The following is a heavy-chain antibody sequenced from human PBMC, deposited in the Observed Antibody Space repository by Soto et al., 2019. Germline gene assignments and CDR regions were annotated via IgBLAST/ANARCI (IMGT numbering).Heavy chain of an antibody. Sequence: SETLSLTCAVYGGSFTGYYWSWIRQPPGKGLEWIGEINHSGSTNYNPSLKSRVTVSEDTSKNQFSLKLSSVTAADTAVYYCARRTSGYCSGDSCYSDYYYGMDVWGQGTTVTVS. D-gene: IGHD2-15*01. CDR2: INHSGST. CDR3: ARRTSGYCSGDSCYSDYYYGMDV. CDR1: GGSFTGYY. V-gene: IGHV4-34*01. J-gene: IGHJ6*02.